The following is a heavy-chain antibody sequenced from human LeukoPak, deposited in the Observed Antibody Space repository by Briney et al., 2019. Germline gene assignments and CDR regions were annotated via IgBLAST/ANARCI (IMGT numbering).Heavy chain of an antibody. CDR3: ALESGSYYGYFEQ. D-gene: IGHD1-26*01. Sequence: SGGSLRLSCAASGFTFSSHAMSWVRQAPGKGLEWVSDISGSGDSTSYADSVKGRFSISRDNSKKTLYLQINRLRGEDTALYHCALESGSYYGYFEQWGQGTLVTVSS. CDR1: GFTFSSHA. J-gene: IGHJ1*01. CDR2: ISGSGDST. V-gene: IGHV3-23*01.